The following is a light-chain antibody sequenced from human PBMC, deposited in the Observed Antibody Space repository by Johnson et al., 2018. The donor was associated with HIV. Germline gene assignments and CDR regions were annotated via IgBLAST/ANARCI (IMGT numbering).Light chain of an antibody. CDR3: GTWDTSLSAGGV. CDR2: ENS. V-gene: IGLV1-51*02. J-gene: IGLJ1*01. Sequence: QSVLTQPPSVSAAPGQKVTISCSGSSSNIGNNYVSWYQQLPGTAPKLLIYENSKRPSGIPDRFSGSKSGTSATLGITGLQTGDEADYYCGTWDTSLSAGGVFGSGTNVTFL. CDR1: SSNIGNNY.